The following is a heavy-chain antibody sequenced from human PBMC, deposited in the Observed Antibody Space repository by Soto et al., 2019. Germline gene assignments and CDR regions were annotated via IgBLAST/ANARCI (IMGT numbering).Heavy chain of an antibody. D-gene: IGHD4-17*01. CDR1: GYNFANYW. J-gene: IGHJ5*02. V-gene: IGHV5-51*01. CDR3: ARHGFYGDYSSNYFDP. Sequence: GESLKISCQGSGYNFANYWIAWVRQMPGKGLEYIGIIYPSDSNTRYSPSFQGQVTISADKSISTAYLQWSSLKASDTAIYYCARHGFYGDYSSNYFDPWGQGTLVTASS. CDR2: IYPSDSNT.